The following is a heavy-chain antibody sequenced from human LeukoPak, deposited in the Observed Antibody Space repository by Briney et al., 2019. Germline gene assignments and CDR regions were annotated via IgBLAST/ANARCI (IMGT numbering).Heavy chain of an antibody. CDR2: ISNSGSTL. CDR1: GFAFSYFY. D-gene: IGHD3-10*01. Sequence: PGGSLRLSCAASGFAFSYFYMFWIRQAPGKGLEWISYISNSGSTLYYADSVKGRFTISRDNDKNLLYLQMNSLRADDTVVYYCARDALGSYDYWGQGTLVTVSS. J-gene: IGHJ4*02. V-gene: IGHV3-11*01. CDR3: ARDALGSYDY.